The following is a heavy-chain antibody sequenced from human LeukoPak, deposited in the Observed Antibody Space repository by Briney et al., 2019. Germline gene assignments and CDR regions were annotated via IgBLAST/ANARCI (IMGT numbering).Heavy chain of an antibody. CDR3: ARGGEGSGSIYFDY. CDR2: INPNSGGT. Sequence: ASVKVSCKTSGYTFTCYYMHWVRQAPGQGLEWMGWINPNSGGTNYAQKFQGRVTMTRDTSISTAYMELSRLRSDDTAVYYCARGGEGSGSIYFDYWGQGTLVTVSS. J-gene: IGHJ4*02. D-gene: IGHD3-10*01. V-gene: IGHV1-2*02. CDR1: GYTFTCYY.